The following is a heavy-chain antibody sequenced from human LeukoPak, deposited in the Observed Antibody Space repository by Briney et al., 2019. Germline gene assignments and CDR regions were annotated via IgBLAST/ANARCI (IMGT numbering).Heavy chain of an antibody. J-gene: IGHJ6*03. CDR3: ARLYCSSTNCHTLYYYYMDV. D-gene: IGHD2-2*02. Sequence: GGSLRLSCAASGFTFSSYSMNWVRQAPGKGLEWVSYISSSSTIYYADSVKGRFTISRDDAKNSLYLQMNSLRAEDTAVYYCARLYCSSTNCHTLYYYYMDVWGKGTTVTVSS. V-gene: IGHV3-48*04. CDR2: ISSSSTI. CDR1: GFTFSSYS.